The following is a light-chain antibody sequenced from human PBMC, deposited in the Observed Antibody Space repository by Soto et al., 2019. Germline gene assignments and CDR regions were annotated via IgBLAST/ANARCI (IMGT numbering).Light chain of an antibody. CDR2: GAS. CDR1: QSVSSK. CDR3: QQYNNWPPIT. Sequence: EIVMPQSPATLSVSPGERATLSCRASQSVSSKLAWYQQKPGQAPRLLIYGASTRATGIPARFSGGRSGTEFTLTISSLQSEDFAIYYCQQYNNWPPITFGQGTRLEIK. V-gene: IGKV3-15*01. J-gene: IGKJ5*01.